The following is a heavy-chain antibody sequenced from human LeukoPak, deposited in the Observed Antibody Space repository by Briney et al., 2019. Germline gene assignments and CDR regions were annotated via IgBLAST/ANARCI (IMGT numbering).Heavy chain of an antibody. D-gene: IGHD3-22*01. J-gene: IGHJ4*02. CDR1: GFTFSSYS. CDR2: ISSSSSYI. Sequence: KSGGSLRLSCAASGFTFSSYSMNWVRQAPGKGLEWVSSISSSSSYIYYADSVKGRFTISRDNAKNSLYLQMNSLRAEDTAVYYCARGLWYDSSGYYYWGQGTLVTVSS. CDR3: ARGLWYDSSGYYY. V-gene: IGHV3-21*01.